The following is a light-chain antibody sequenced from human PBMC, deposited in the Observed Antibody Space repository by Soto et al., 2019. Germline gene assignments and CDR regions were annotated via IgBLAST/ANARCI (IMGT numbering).Light chain of an antibody. Sequence: DIQMTQSPSSLSASVGDRVTITCQASQDISNYLNWYQQKPGKAPKLLIYDASNLETGVPSRFSGSGSGTYFTSTITTLQPEDIATYYCQQYDNRPSSLGPGTKVDIK. CDR1: QDISNY. J-gene: IGKJ3*01. CDR2: DAS. V-gene: IGKV1-33*01. CDR3: QQYDNRPSS.